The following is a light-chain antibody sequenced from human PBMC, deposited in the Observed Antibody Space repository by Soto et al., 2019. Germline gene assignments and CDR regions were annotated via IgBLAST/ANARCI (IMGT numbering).Light chain of an antibody. CDR1: SGSIASNY. V-gene: IGLV6-57*01. CDR3: QSYDSSNQV. Sequence: NFMLTQPHSGSESPGKTVTISCTRSSGSIASNYVQWYQPRPGSSPTTVIYEDNQRPSGVPDQFSGSIDSSSNSASLTISGLKPEDEADYYCQSYDSSNQVFGGGTKVTVL. J-gene: IGLJ2*01. CDR2: EDN.